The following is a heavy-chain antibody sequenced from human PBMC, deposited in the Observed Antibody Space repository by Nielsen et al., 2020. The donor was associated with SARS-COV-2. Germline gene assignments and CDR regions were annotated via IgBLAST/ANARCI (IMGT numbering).Heavy chain of an antibody. D-gene: IGHD4-17*01. V-gene: IGHV3-11*03. CDR2: ISSSSSYT. CDR3: ARRVNDYGAEYYFDY. CDR1: GFTFSDYY. J-gene: IGHJ4*02. Sequence: GGSLRLSCAASGFTFSDYYMSWIRQAPGKGLEWVSYISSSSSYTNYADSVKGRFTISRDNAKNSLYLQMNSLRAEDTAVYYCARRVNDYGAEYYFDYWGQGTLVTVSS.